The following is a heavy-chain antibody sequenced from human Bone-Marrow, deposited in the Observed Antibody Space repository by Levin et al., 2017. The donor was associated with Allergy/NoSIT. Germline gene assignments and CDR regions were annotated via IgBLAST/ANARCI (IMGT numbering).Heavy chain of an antibody. CDR1: GLSFSDYS. Sequence: GGSLRLSCVGSGLSFSDYSMNWVRQAPGKGLEWVASISSGGSYVFYEESVKGRVTISRDNAKNSLYLQMNSLTVEDTGVYFCASPGEYCVTTTACYIGFAIWGQGTAVTVSS. J-gene: IGHJ3*02. V-gene: IGHV3-21*01. D-gene: IGHD2/OR15-2a*01. CDR2: ISSGGSYV. CDR3: ASPGEYCVTTTACYIGFAI.